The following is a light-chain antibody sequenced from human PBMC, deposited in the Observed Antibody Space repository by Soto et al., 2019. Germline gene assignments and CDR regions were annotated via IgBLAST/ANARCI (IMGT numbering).Light chain of an antibody. CDR3: QQYNSYSWT. CDR1: ESVSKW. Sequence: DIQMTQSPSFLSASVGDKVTITCRATESVSKWLAWYQEKPGNPPRPLIYDASTLESGVPSRFSGSGSGTEITPTISRLQGDQFCIYYCQQYNSYSWTFGQGTKVEMK. J-gene: IGKJ1*01. CDR2: DAS. V-gene: IGKV1-5*01.